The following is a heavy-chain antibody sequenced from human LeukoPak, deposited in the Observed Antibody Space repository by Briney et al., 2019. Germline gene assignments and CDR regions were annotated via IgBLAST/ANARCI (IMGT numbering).Heavy chain of an antibody. CDR1: GFTFSSYS. CDR3: ARGWLGYCSGGSCYLLGI. D-gene: IGHD2-15*01. V-gene: IGHV3-21*01. J-gene: IGHJ3*02. Sequence: PGGSLRLSCAASGFTFSSYSMNWVRQAPGTGLEWVSSISSSSSYIYYADSVKGRFTISRDNAKNSLYLQMNSLRAEDTAVYYCARGWLGYCSGGSCYLLGIWGQGTMVTVSS. CDR2: ISSSSSYI.